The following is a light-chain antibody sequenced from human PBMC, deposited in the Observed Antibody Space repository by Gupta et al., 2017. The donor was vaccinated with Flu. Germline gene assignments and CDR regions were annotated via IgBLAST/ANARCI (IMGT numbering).Light chain of an antibody. CDR3: MQVLQVPFT. Sequence: DIVMTQSPLSLPVTPGEPASISCRSSQSLLHGNGNNYLDWYFQRPGHSPQLLVYLGSNRASGVPDRFSGSGSGTDFTLRISRVEAEDFGIYYCMQVLQVPFTFGQGTRL. J-gene: IGKJ5*01. CDR2: LGS. CDR1: QSLLHGNGNNY. V-gene: IGKV2-28*01.